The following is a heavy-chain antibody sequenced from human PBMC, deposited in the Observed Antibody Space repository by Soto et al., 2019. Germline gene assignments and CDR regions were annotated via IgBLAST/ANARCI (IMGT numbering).Heavy chain of an antibody. Sequence: SETLSLTCAVYGGSFSGYYWSWIRQPPGKGLEWIGYIYNSESTYYNPSLKSRVTISVDTSKNQFSLKLSSVTAADTAVYYCAGLLYYYGMDVWGQGTTVTVSS. V-gene: IGHV4-34*09. D-gene: IGHD2-15*01. CDR2: IYNSEST. CDR3: AGLLYYYGMDV. J-gene: IGHJ6*02. CDR1: GGSFSGYY.